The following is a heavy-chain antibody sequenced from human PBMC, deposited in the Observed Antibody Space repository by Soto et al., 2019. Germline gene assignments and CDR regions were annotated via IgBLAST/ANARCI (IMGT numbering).Heavy chain of an antibody. CDR2: ISAFNGNT. CDR3: ARAPRSAAYAFDV. CDR1: GYIFTTYG. Sequence: QVQLVQSGAEVKKPGASLKVSCKASGYIFTTYGISWVRQAPGQRLEWMGWISAFNGNTNYAQKFQGRVTMTTDTSTSTAHMELRSLRSDDTAVYYCARAPRSAAYAFDVWGQGTMVTVSS. J-gene: IGHJ3*01. D-gene: IGHD6-25*01. V-gene: IGHV1-18*04.